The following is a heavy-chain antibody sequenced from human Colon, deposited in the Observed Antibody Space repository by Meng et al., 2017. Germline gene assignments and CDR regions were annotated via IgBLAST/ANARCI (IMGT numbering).Heavy chain of an antibody. D-gene: IGHD3-22*01. CDR3: ASSDYYRSDY. Sequence: QGQLEEAGPGLVKPWDTLSLTCVGSGGSISRSDWWSWVRQPPGKGLEWIGETSHSGSTNYSPSLKSRVTISLDKSKNQLSLKLNSVTAADTAVYYCASSDYYRSDYWGQGTLVTVSS. CDR2: TSHSGST. J-gene: IGHJ4*02. V-gene: IGHV4-4*02. CDR1: GGSISRSDW.